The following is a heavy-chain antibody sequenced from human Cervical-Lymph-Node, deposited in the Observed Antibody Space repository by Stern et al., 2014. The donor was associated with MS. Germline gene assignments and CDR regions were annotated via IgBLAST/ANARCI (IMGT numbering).Heavy chain of an antibody. CDR1: GFTVSSHY. Sequence: EVQLVESGGGLVQPGGSLRLSCAASGFTVSSHYMTWVRQAPGKGLEWVSVIYSGGSTYYTDSVKGRFTLSRDNSKNTLYLQMNDLRVADSAVYYCARERGNWSGYDYWGQGTLVTVSS. CDR3: ARERGNWSGYDY. V-gene: IGHV3-66*01. CDR2: IYSGGST. J-gene: IGHJ4*02. D-gene: IGHD3-3*01.